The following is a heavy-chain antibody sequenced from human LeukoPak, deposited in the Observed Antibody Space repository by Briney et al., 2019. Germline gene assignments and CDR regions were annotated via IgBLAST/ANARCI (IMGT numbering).Heavy chain of an antibody. V-gene: IGHV1-3*01. CDR1: GYTFTSYA. CDR3: ARWSVTTVAFDI. CDR2: INAGNGNT. J-gene: IGHJ3*02. Sequence: ASVKVSCKASGYTFTSYAMHWVRQAPGQRLEWMGWINAGNGNTKYSQKFQGRVTITRDTSASTAYMELSGLRSEDTAVYYCARWSVTTVAFDIWGQGTMVTVSS. D-gene: IGHD4-17*01.